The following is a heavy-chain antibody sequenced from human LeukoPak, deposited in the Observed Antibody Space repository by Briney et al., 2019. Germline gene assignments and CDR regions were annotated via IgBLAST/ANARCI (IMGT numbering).Heavy chain of an antibody. J-gene: IGHJ4*02. V-gene: IGHV4-39*01. CDR3: ARGEMATIISY. CDR1: GGSISSSSYY. D-gene: IGHD5-12*01. CDR2: IYYSGST. Sequence: PPETLSLTCTVSGGSISSSSYYWGWIRQPPGKGLEWIGSIYYSGSTYYNPSLKSRVTISVDTSKNQFSLKLSSVTAADTAVYYCARGEMATIISYWGQGTLVTVSS.